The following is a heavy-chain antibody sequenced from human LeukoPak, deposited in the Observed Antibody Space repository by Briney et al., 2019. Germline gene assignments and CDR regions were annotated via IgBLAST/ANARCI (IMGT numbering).Heavy chain of an antibody. CDR2: ISGSGGST. D-gene: IGHD1-7*01. CDR3: ARLDLRNYSTDF. Sequence: GSLRLSCAASGFTFSSYAMSWVRQAPGKGLEWVSAISGSGGSTYYADSVKGRFTISRDNSKNTLYLQMNSLRAEDTAVYYCARLDLRNYSTDFWGQGTLVTVSS. J-gene: IGHJ4*02. CDR1: GFTFSSYA. V-gene: IGHV3-23*01.